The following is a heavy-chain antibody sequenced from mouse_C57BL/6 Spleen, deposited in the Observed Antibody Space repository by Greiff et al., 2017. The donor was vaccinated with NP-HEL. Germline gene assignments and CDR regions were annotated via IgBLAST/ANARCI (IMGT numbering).Heavy chain of an antibody. Sequence: EVKLMESGGGLVKPGGSLKLSCAASGFTFSDYGMHWVRQAPEKGLEWVAYISSGSSTIYYADTVKGRFTISRDNAKNTLFLQMTSLRSEDTAMYYCARMDDGYYDYAMDYWGQGTSVTVSS. J-gene: IGHJ4*01. V-gene: IGHV5-17*01. CDR3: ARMDDGYYDYAMDY. CDR2: ISSGSSTI. D-gene: IGHD2-3*01. CDR1: GFTFSDYG.